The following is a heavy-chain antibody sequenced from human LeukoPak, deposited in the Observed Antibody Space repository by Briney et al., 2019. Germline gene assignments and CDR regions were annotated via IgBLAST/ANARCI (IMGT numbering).Heavy chain of an antibody. Sequence: ASVKVSCKASGYTFTGYYMHWVRQAPGQGLEWMGWINPNSGGTNYAQKFQGRVTMTRDTSISTAYMELSRLRSDDTAVYYCAKDIGVGATATFDYWGQGTLVTVSS. J-gene: IGHJ4*02. CDR1: GYTFTGYY. CDR3: AKDIGVGATATFDY. D-gene: IGHD1-26*01. V-gene: IGHV1-2*02. CDR2: INPNSGGT.